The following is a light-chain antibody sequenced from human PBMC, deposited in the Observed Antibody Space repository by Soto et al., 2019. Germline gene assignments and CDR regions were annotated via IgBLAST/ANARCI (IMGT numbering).Light chain of an antibody. Sequence: TGTSSDVGGYNYVSWYQQHPGKAPKLMIXEVSKRPSGVPDRFSGSKSGNTASLTVSGLQAEDEADYYCSSYAGSNNLVFGGGTKLTVL. CDR3: SSYAGSNNLV. J-gene: IGLJ2*01. CDR1: SSDVGGYNY. V-gene: IGLV2-8*01. CDR2: EVS.